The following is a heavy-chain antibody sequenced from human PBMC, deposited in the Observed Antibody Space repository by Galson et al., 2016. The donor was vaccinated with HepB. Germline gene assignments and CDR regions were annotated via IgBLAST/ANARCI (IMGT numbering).Heavy chain of an antibody. CDR3: ARAQYDNLWGTETFDH. D-gene: IGHD3-16*01. J-gene: IGHJ4*02. Sequence: SLRLSCAASGLIFSRSGMHWVRQAPGKGLEWVALISYDGNKNYYADSVKGRFTISRDNSKNTLYLQMNSLRAEDTAVYYCARAQYDNLWGTETFDHWGQGTLVTVSS. CDR2: ISYDGNKN. V-gene: IGHV3-30-3*01. CDR1: GLIFSRSG.